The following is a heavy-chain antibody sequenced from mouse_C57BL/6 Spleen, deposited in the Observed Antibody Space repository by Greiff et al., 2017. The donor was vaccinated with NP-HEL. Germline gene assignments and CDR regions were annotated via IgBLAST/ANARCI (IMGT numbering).Heavy chain of an antibody. D-gene: IGHD4-1*02. CDR2: IHPSDSDT. V-gene: IGHV1-74*01. Sequence: QVQLQQPGAELVKPGASVKVSCKASGYTFTSYWMHWVKQRPGQGLEWIGRIHPSDSDTNYNQKFKGKATLTVDKSSSPAYMQLSSLTSEDSAVYYCAISGSTGPGYFDVWGTGTTVTVSS. CDR1: GYTFTSYW. J-gene: IGHJ1*03. CDR3: AISGSTGPGYFDV.